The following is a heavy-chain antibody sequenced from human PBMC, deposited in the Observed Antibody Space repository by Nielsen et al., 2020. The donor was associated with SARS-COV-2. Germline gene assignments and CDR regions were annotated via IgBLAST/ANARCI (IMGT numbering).Heavy chain of an antibody. D-gene: IGHD3-10*01. Sequence: SETLSLTCAVYGGSFSGCYWSWIRQPPGKGLEWIGEINHSGSTNYNPSLKSRVTISVDTSKNQFSLKLSSVTAADTAVYYCARGKWNMVRGRKVLYFDYWGQGTLVTVSS. CDR2: INHSGST. CDR3: ARGKWNMVRGRKVLYFDY. V-gene: IGHV4-34*01. J-gene: IGHJ4*02. CDR1: GGSFSGCY.